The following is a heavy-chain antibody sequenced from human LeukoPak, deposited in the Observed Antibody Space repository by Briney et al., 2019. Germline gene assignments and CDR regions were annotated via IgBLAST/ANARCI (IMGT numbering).Heavy chain of an antibody. V-gene: IGHV1-69*13. J-gene: IGHJ6*03. CDR1: GGTFSSYA. CDR2: IIPIFGTA. CDR3: AFVVVPAAADLPYYYYYYMDV. D-gene: IGHD2-2*01. Sequence: GASVKVSCKASGGTFSSYAISWVRQAPGQGLEWMGGIIPIFGTANYAQKFQGRVTITADESTSTAYMELSSLRSEDTAVYYCAFVVVPAAADLPYYYYYYMDVWGKGTTVTVFS.